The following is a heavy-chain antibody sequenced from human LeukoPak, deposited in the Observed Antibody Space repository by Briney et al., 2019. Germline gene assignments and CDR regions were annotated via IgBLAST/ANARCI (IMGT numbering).Heavy chain of an antibody. J-gene: IGHJ4*02. CDR3: ARGACSSTSCYQGH. CDR2: ISSNGGST. Sequence: GGSLRLSCAASGFTFSSYAMSWVRQAPGKGLEWVSAISSNGGSTYYANSVKGRFTISRDNSKNTLYLQMGSLRAEDMAVYYCARGACSSTSCYQGHWGQGTLVTVSS. CDR1: GFTFSSYA. D-gene: IGHD2-2*01. V-gene: IGHV3-64*01.